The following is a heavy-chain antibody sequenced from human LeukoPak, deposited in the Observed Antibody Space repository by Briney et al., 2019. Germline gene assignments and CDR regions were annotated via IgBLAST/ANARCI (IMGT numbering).Heavy chain of an antibody. Sequence: ASVKVSCKASGYTFTNFGIRWVRQAPGQGLEWMGWISGYNGNTNYAQKFQGRVTMTTDTSTSTAYMDLRSLRSDDAAVYYCARVKWEVLRADDYYCYYMDVWGKGTSVTISS. D-gene: IGHD1-26*01. J-gene: IGHJ6*03. V-gene: IGHV1-18*01. CDR1: GYTFTNFG. CDR3: ARVKWEVLRADDYYCYYMDV. CDR2: ISGYNGNT.